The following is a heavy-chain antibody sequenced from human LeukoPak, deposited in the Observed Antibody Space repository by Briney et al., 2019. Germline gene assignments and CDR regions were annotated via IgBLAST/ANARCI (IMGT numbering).Heavy chain of an antibody. J-gene: IGHJ4*02. CDR1: GFSLSTSGVG. CDR2: IYWNDDK. Sequence: SGPTLVNPTQTPTLTCTFSGFSLSTSGVGVGWIRQPPGKALEWLALIYWNDDKRYSPSLKSRLTITKDTSKNQVVLTMTNMDPVDTATYYCAHSYYDSSGYPLTPFRWDHWGQGTLVTVSS. D-gene: IGHD3-22*01. V-gene: IGHV2-5*01. CDR3: AHSYYDSSGYPLTPFRWDH.